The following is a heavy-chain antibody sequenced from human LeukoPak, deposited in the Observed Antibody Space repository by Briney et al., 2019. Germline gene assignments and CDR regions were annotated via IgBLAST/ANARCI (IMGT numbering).Heavy chain of an antibody. CDR3: AKGSKAVLITRDHYMDV. Sequence: GGSLRLSCAASGFTFSNAWTSWVRQAPGKGLEWIGRIKSKSSGGTTDYAAPVKGRFTISRDNSKNTLYLQMNSLRLEDTAVYYCAKGSKAVLITRDHYMDVWGKGTTVTISS. CDR2: IKSKSSGGTT. D-gene: IGHD3-16*01. J-gene: IGHJ6*03. V-gene: IGHV3-15*01. CDR1: GFTFSNAW.